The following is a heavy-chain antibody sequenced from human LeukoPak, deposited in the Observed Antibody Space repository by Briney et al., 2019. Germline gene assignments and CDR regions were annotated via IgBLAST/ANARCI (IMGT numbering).Heavy chain of an antibody. CDR1: GFTFSSYA. J-gene: IGHJ6*02. Sequence: PGGSLRLSCAASGFTFSSYAMSWVRQAPGKGLEWVSAISGSGGSTYYADSVKGRFTISRDNSKNTLYLQMNSLRAEDTAVYYCARVRIPYYYYGMDVWGQGTTVTVSS. CDR3: ARVRIPYYYYGMDV. CDR2: ISGSGGST. V-gene: IGHV3-23*01.